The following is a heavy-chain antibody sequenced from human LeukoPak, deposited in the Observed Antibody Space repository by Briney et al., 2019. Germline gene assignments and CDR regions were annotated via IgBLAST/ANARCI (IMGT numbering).Heavy chain of an antibody. CDR2: IISDGSST. CDR3: AKVRGPGAFDI. Sequence: PGGSLRLSCAASGFTFSSYWMHWVRQAPGKGLVWVSRIISDGSSTSYADSVKGRFTISRDNAKNTLYLQMNSLRAEDTAVYYCAKVRGPGAFDIWGQGTMVTVSS. D-gene: IGHD3-3*01. V-gene: IGHV3-74*01. J-gene: IGHJ3*02. CDR1: GFTFSSYW.